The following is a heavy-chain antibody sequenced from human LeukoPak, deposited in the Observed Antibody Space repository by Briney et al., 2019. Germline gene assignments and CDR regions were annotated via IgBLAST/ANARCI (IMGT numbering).Heavy chain of an antibody. Sequence: KPSETLSLTCTVSGYSISSGYYWGWIRQPPGKGLEWIGSIYHSGSTYYNPSLKSRVTISVDTSKNQFSLKLSSVTAADTAVYYCASGLSYCDSSGYYNYWGQGTLVTVSS. CDR1: GYSISSGYY. CDR2: IYHSGST. J-gene: IGHJ4*02. CDR3: ASGLSYCDSSGYYNY. V-gene: IGHV4-38-2*02. D-gene: IGHD3-22*01.